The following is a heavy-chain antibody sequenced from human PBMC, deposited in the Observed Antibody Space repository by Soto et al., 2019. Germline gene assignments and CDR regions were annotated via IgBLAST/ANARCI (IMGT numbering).Heavy chain of an antibody. D-gene: IGHD3-10*01. CDR2: ISYDGSNK. CDR3: AGVINDY. V-gene: IGHV3-30-3*01. CDR1: GFTFSSYA. Sequence: GGSLRLSCAASGFTFSSYAMHWVRQAPGKGLEWVAVISYDGSNKYYADSVKGRFTISRDNSKNTLYLQMNSLRAEDTAVYYCAGVINDYWGQGTPVTVSS. J-gene: IGHJ4*02.